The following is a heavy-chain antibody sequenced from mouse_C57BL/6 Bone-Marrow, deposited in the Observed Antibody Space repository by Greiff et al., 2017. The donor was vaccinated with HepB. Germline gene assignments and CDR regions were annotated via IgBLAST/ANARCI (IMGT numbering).Heavy chain of an antibody. D-gene: IGHD1-1*01. CDR2: IWGVGST. V-gene: IGHV2-6*01. CDR1: GFSLTSYG. CDR3: ASDGGSSHPWFAY. Sequence: VKLVESGPGLVAPSQSLSITCTVSGFSLTSYGVDWVRQSPGKGLEWLGVIWGVGSTNYNSALKSRMSISKDNSKSQVFLKMNSLQTDDTAMYYCASDGGSSHPWFAYWGQGTLVTVSA. J-gene: IGHJ3*01.